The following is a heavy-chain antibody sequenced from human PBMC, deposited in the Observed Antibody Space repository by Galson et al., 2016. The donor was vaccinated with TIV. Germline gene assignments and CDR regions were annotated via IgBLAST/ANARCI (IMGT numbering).Heavy chain of an antibody. CDR2: TYYMFTWYN. Sequence: CAISGDSVSSTSAAWNWIRQSPSRGLEWLGRTYYMFTWYNDYAASLKRRITINPDTSKNQFSLQLTSVAPEDAAVYYCARGAPSVFGVIMTLDYWGQGTLVTVSS. CDR1: GDSVSSTSAA. D-gene: IGHD3-3*01. J-gene: IGHJ4*02. CDR3: ARGAPSVFGVIMTLDY. V-gene: IGHV6-1*01.